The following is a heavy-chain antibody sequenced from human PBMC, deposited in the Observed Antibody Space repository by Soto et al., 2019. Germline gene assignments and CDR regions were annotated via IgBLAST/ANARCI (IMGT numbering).Heavy chain of an antibody. Sequence: SGTPSLPRTVSGGSISSSSYYWGWIRPPPGKGLEWIGSIYYSGSTYYNPSLKSRVTISVDTSKNQFSLKLSSVTAADTAVYYCARLLRHNYYGMDVWGQGTTVTVSS. CDR3: ARLLRHNYYGMDV. D-gene: IGHD5-12*01. CDR2: IYYSGST. J-gene: IGHJ6*02. V-gene: IGHV4-39*01. CDR1: GGSISSSSYY.